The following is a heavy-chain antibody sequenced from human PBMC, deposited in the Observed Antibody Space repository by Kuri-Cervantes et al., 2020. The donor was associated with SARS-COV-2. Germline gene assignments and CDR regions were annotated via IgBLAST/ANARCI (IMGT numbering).Heavy chain of an antibody. J-gene: IGHJ4*02. CDR1: GFTLSSYA. V-gene: IGHV3-30-3*01. D-gene: IGHD1-26*01. Sequence: GESLKIPCATSGFTLSSYAMHWVRQAPGKGLEWVAGISYDGSNKYYADSVKGRFTIPRDNSENTLYLQMNSLRAEDSAVYYCVKDRTSRLVRGGAFDLWGQGTLVTVSS. CDR2: ISYDGSNK. CDR3: VKDRTSRLVRGGAFDL.